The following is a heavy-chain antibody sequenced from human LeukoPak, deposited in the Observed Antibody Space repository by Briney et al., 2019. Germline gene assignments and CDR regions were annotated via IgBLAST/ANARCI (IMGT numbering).Heavy chain of an antibody. Sequence: GGSLRLSCTASGFSFSGHWMHWARQLPGKGLVWVSRISPTGSTTSYADSVKGRFTVSRDNAKNTLYLQVNNLRAEDTAVYYCARGPNGNWSGLDFWGQGTLHTVSS. V-gene: IGHV3-74*01. CDR2: ISPTGSTT. D-gene: IGHD1-1*01. CDR3: ARGPNGNWSGLDF. CDR1: GFSFSGHW. J-gene: IGHJ4*02.